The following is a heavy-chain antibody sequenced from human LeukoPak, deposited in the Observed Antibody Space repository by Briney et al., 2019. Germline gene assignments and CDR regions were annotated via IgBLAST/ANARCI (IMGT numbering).Heavy chain of an antibody. Sequence: SETLSLTCAVYGGSFSGYYWSWIRQPPGKGLEWIGEINHSGSTNYNPSLKSRVTISVDTSKNQFSLKLSSVTAADTAVYYCARLPSRYGSGSYGYWGQGTLVTVSS. CDR2: INHSGST. CDR1: GGSFSGYY. J-gene: IGHJ4*02. V-gene: IGHV4-34*01. D-gene: IGHD3-10*01. CDR3: ARLPSRYGSGSYGY.